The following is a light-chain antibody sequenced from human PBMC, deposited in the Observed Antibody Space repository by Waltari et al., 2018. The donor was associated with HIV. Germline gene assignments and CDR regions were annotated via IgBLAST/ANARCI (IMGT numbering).Light chain of an antibody. CDR1: SSNIGADYD. Sequence: QSVLTQPPSVSGAPGQRVTISCTGGSSNIGADYDVHWYQQIPGTAPKLLISGNKNRPAGAPDRFSASKSGTSASLAITGLQAEDGADYFCQSYDRSLSASVVFGGGTKLTVL. J-gene: IGLJ2*01. V-gene: IGLV1-40*01. CDR3: QSYDRSLSASVV. CDR2: GNK.